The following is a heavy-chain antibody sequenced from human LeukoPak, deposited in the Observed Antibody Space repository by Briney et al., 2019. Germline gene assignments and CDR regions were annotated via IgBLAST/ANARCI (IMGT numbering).Heavy chain of an antibody. CDR1: GYTFTSYD. J-gene: IGHJ6*02. D-gene: IGHD3-16*01. V-gene: IGHV1-8*01. CDR2: MNPNSGNT. CDR3: ARPDYDYVWGSTYHYGMDV. Sequence: ASVKVSCKASGYTFTSYDINWVRQATGQGLEWMGWMNPNSGNTGYAQKFQGRVTMTRNTSISTAYMELSSLRSEDTAVYYCARPDYDYVWGSTYHYGMDVWGQGTTVTVSS.